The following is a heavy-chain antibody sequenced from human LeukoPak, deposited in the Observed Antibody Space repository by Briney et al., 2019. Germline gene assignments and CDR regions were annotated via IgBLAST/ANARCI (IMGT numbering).Heavy chain of an antibody. V-gene: IGHV1-24*01. CDR3: ATGGIAAAGTEDAFDI. Sequence: ASVKVSCKVSGYTLTELSMHWVRQAPGKGLEWMGGFDPEDGETIYAQKFQGRVTMTEDTSTDTAYMELSSLRSEDTAVYYCATGGIAAAGTEDAFDIWGQGTMVTVSS. J-gene: IGHJ3*02. D-gene: IGHD6-13*01. CDR1: GYTLTELS. CDR2: FDPEDGET.